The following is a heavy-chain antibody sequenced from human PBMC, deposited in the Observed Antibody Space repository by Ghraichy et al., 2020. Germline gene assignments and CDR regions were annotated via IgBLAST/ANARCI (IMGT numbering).Heavy chain of an antibody. D-gene: IGHD2-15*01. V-gene: IGHV3-53*01. Sequence: GGSLRLSCAASGFTVSSNYMSWVRQAPGKGLEWVSVIYSGGSTYYADSVKGRFTISRDNSKNTLYLQMNSLRAEDTAVYYCARELVVVVAATHVSYFDYWGQGTLVTVSS. J-gene: IGHJ4*02. CDR1: GFTVSSNY. CDR2: IYSGGST. CDR3: ARELVVVVAATHVSYFDY.